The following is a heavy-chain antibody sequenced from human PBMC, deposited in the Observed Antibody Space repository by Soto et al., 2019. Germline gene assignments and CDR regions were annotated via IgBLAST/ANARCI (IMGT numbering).Heavy chain of an antibody. V-gene: IGHV3-21*01. D-gene: IGHD3-9*01. J-gene: IGHJ3*02. Sequence: GGSLRLSCVASGFMFTRSTMNWVRQAPGKGLEWVSSITSASDYIFYADSVKGRFTISRDNAKNSLYLQMDSLRAEDTAVYYCARVGTGSSTPLDIWGQGTMVTVSS. CDR1: GFMFTRST. CDR3: ARVGTGSSTPLDI. CDR2: ITSASDYI.